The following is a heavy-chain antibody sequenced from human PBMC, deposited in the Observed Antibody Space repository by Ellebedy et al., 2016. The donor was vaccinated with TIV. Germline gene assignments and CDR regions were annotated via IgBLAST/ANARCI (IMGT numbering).Heavy chain of an antibody. Sequence: PGGSLRLSCEASGIIVSDYFMNWVRQAPGKGLEWVSVLYPDAKTNYTDSVNGRFIVSRDSSKNTLYLQMNSLTAEDTGVYYCARDPGGGGDFGDNWFDPWGQGTLVTVSS. J-gene: IGHJ5*02. D-gene: IGHD2-21*01. CDR1: GIIVSDYF. V-gene: IGHV3-66*01. CDR2: LYPDAKT. CDR3: ARDPGGGGDFGDNWFDP.